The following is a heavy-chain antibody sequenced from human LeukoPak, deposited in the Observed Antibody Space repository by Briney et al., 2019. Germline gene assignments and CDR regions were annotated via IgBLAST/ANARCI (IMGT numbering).Heavy chain of an antibody. Sequence: PSETLSLTCAVYGGSFSGYYWSWIRQPPGNGLEWIGEINHSGSTYYNPSLKSRVTISVDTSKNQFSLKLSSVTAADTAVYYCASSMGELLWFGESTIEYFQHWGQGTLVTVSS. CDR3: ASSMGELLWFGESTIEYFQH. CDR1: GGSFSGYY. J-gene: IGHJ1*01. D-gene: IGHD3-10*01. V-gene: IGHV4-34*01. CDR2: INHSGST.